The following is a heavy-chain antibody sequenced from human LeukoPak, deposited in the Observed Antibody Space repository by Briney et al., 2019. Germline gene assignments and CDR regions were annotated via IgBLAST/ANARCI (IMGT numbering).Heavy chain of an antibody. CDR1: GGSISSGDYY. Sequence: PSETLSLTCTVSGGSISSGDYYWSWIRQPPGKGLEWIGNIYYSGSTYYNPSLKSRVAISVDTSKNQFSLKLSSVTAADTAVYYCARGGILTGVGYWGQGTLVTVSS. D-gene: IGHD3-9*01. V-gene: IGHV4-30-4*01. CDR3: ARGGILTGVGY. J-gene: IGHJ4*02. CDR2: IYYSGST.